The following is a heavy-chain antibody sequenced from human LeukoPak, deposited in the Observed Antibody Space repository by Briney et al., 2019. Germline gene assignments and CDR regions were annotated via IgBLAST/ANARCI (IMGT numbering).Heavy chain of an antibody. CDR1: GGSINSGGYY. Sequence: SQTLSLTCTVSGGSINSGGYYWSWIRQPPGQGLEWIVYTYYTGITDYNPSLKSRVTISVDRSKNQFSQKLSSVTAADTAVYYCARLFWSGFVYFDYWGQGTLVTVSS. CDR2: TYYTGIT. D-gene: IGHD3-3*01. V-gene: IGHV4-30-2*01. J-gene: IGHJ4*02. CDR3: ARLFWSGFVYFDY.